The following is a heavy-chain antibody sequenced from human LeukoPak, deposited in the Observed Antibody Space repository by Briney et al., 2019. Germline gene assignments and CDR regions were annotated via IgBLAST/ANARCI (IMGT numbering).Heavy chain of an antibody. D-gene: IGHD6-13*01. Sequence: ASVKVSCKSSGYTFIGYYMHWVRPAPGQGVEWMGWINPNSGGTNYAQMFQGRVTMTRDTSSSTACMGMSRLRSDDTAVYYCARGDAPQLVDSWGQGTLVTVSS. J-gene: IGHJ4*02. CDR1: GYTFIGYY. CDR2: INPNSGGT. CDR3: ARGDAPQLVDS. V-gene: IGHV1-2*02.